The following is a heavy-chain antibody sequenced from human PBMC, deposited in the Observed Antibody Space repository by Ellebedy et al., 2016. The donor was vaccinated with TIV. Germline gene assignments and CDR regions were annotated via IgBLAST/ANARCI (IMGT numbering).Heavy chain of an antibody. CDR1: GFTFSDYY. D-gene: IGHD3-9*01. CDR2: ISSSGSSR. CDR3: ARDLEFDVLTGYYLSGMDV. V-gene: IGHV3-11*04. Sequence: GESLKISCAASGFTFSDYYMSWIRQAPGKGLEWISYISSSGSSRHHADSVNGRFTISRDNAKNSLYLQMNSLRAEDTAVYYCARDLEFDVLTGYYLSGMDVWGQGTTVTVSS. J-gene: IGHJ6*02.